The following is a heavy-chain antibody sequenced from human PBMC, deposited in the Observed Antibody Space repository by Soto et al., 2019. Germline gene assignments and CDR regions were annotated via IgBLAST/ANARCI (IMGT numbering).Heavy chain of an antibody. CDR3: EKGVVYDFWSGFHGMDV. D-gene: IGHD3-3*01. CDR1: GFTFSTYA. Sequence: RGSLRLSCAASGFTFSTYAMSWVRQAPGKGLEWLSAISGSGDNTYYADSLKGRFTISRDNSKNTLYLQMNSLRGEDTAVYYCEKGVVYDFWSGFHGMDVWGQGTTVMSPQ. J-gene: IGHJ6*01. CDR2: ISGSGDNT. V-gene: IGHV3-23*01.